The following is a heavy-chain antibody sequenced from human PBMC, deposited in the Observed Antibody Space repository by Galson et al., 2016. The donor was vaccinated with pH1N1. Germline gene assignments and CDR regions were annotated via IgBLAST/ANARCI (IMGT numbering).Heavy chain of an antibody. CDR1: GESVNTGNY. Sequence: SLTCSVSGESVNTGNYWGWIRQTPGRGPEWIGNVHHSGNAYYNPSLKSRVTMSVDTSTNQVSLNLNSVTASDTGVYYCVRDLDIMDFGAFDLWGPGTGVIVSS. D-gene: IGHD3-16*01. CDR3: VRDLDIMDFGAFDL. CDR2: VHHSGNA. J-gene: IGHJ3*01. V-gene: IGHV4-38-2*02.